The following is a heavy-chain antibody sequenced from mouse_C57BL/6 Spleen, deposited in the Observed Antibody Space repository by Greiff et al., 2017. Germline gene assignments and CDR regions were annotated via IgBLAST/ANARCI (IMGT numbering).Heavy chain of an antibody. J-gene: IGHJ4*01. Sequence: EVKLVESGGGLVQPGGSMKLSCVASGFTFSNYWMNWVRQSPEKGLEWVAQIRLKSDNYATHYAESVKGRFTISRDDSKSSVYLQMNNLRAEDTGIYYCTESYDGYYVGYAMDYWGQGTSVTVSS. V-gene: IGHV6-3*01. CDR1: GFTFSNYW. CDR2: IRLKSDNYAT. CDR3: TESYDGYYVGYAMDY. D-gene: IGHD2-3*01.